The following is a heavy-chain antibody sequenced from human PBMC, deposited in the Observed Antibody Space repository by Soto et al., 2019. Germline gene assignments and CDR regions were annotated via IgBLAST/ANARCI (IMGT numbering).Heavy chain of an antibody. CDR2: IYYSGST. D-gene: IGHD6-13*01. V-gene: IGHV4-59*08. J-gene: IGHJ4*02. Sequence: SETLSLTCTVSGGSISSYYWSWIRQPPGKGLEWIGYIYYSGSTNYNPSLKSRVTISVDTSKNQFSLKLSSVTAADTAVYYCAYSGSWYYFDYWGQGTLVTSPQ. CDR3: AYSGSWYYFDY. CDR1: GGSISSYY.